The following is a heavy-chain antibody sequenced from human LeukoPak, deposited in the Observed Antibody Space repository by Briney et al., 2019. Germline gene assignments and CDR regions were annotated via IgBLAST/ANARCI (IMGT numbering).Heavy chain of an antibody. J-gene: IGHJ6*02. D-gene: IGHD6-6*01. CDR1: GFTFSSYG. CDR3: PKDVAARHDYYYGMDV. Sequence: GRSLRLSCAASGFTFSSYGMHWVRQAPGKGLEWVAVISYDGSKKYYADSVKGRFTISRDNSKNTLYLQMNSLRAEDTAVYYCPKDVAARHDYYYGMDVWGQGTTVTVSS. CDR2: ISYDGSKK. V-gene: IGHV3-30*18.